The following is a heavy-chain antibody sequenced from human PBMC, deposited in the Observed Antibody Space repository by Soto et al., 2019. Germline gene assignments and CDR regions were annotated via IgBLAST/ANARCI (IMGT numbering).Heavy chain of an antibody. D-gene: IGHD1-26*01. CDR3: ARYRHSGLYYYVGMHV. CDR2: IFHTGIT. CDR1: VDSISSSNW. Sequence: PSETLSLTCAVSVDSISSSNWWTWVRQPPGKGLEWIGDIFHTGITNSNPSLKSRVTMSVDKSRNQFSLKLTSVTAADTAVYYCARYRHSGLYYYVGMHVWGQGTTVIV. J-gene: IGHJ6*02. V-gene: IGHV4-4*02.